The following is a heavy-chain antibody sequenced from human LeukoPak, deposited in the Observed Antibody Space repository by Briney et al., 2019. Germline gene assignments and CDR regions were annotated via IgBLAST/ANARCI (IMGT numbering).Heavy chain of an antibody. CDR3: AKEHSRLYCSGGSCYSDY. J-gene: IGHJ4*02. Sequence: GGSLRLSCAASGFTFSSYSMNWVRQAPGKGLEWVSAISGSGGSAYYADSVKGRFTISRDNSKNTLYLQMNSLRAEDTAVYYCAKEHSRLYCSGGSCYSDYWGQGTLVTVSS. CDR1: GFTFSSYS. D-gene: IGHD2-15*01. CDR2: ISGSGGSA. V-gene: IGHV3-23*01.